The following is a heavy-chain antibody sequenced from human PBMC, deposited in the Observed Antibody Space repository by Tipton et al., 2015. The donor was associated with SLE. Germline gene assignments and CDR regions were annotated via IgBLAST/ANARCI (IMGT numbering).Heavy chain of an antibody. Sequence: TLSLTCTVYGGSFSGYYWSWIRQPPGKGLEWIGEINHSGSTNYNPSLKSRVTISIDTSKNQFSLKLSSVTAADTAVYYCARGKGSSGRVFDYWGQGILVTVSS. CDR3: ARGKGSSGRVFDY. CDR2: INHSGST. CDR1: GGSFSGYY. D-gene: IGHD6-13*01. J-gene: IGHJ4*02. V-gene: IGHV4-34*01.